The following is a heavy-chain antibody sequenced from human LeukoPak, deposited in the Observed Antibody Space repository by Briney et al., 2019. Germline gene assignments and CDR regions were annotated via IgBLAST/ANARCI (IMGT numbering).Heavy chain of an antibody. CDR3: AFRGKVTVTTKGAFDF. J-gene: IGHJ3*01. D-gene: IGHD4-17*01. V-gene: IGHV3-23*01. Sequence: GGSLRLSCAASGFTFSSYAMSWVRQAPGKGLEWVSAISGSGGSTYYADSVKGRFTISRDNSKNTLYLQMNSLRAEDTAVYYCAFRGKVTVTTKGAFDFWGQGTMVTASS. CDR1: GFTFSSYA. CDR2: ISGSGGST.